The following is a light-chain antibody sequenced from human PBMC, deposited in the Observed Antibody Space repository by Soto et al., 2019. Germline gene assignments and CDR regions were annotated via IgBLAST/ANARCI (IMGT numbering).Light chain of an antibody. V-gene: IGKV3-11*01. CDR3: QQRSNWPIT. CDR2: DAS. J-gene: IGKJ5*01. CDR1: QSVSSY. Sequence: EIVFTQSPATLSLYPGERATLSCRASQSVSSYLAWYQQKPGQAPRLLIYDASNRATGIPARFSGSGSGTDFTLTISSLEPEDFAVYYCQQRSNWPITFGQGTRLEIK.